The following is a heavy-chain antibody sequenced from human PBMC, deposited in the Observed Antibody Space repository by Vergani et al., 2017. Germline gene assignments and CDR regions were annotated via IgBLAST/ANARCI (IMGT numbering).Heavy chain of an antibody. CDR3: AKDIKNSGGYNY. CDR1: GFTFSSYA. Sequence: VQLVESGGGLVQPGGSLRLSCAASGFTFSSYAMHWVRQAPGKGLEWVAVISYDGSNKYYADSVKGRFTISRDNSKNSLYLQMNSLRTEDTALYYCAKDIKNSGGYNYWGQGTLVTVSS. D-gene: IGHD5-24*01. J-gene: IGHJ4*02. CDR2: ISYDGSNK. V-gene: IGHV3-30-3*01.